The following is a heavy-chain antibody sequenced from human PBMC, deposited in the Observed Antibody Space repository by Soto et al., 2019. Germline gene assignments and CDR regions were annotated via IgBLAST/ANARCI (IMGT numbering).Heavy chain of an antibody. J-gene: IGHJ6*02. CDR3: AAAPFYDILTGPTPSYYYYGMDV. Sequence: SVKVSCKASGFAFTSSAVQWVRQARGQRLEWIGWIVVGSGNTNYAQKFQERVTITRDMSTSTAYMELSSLRSEDTAVYYCAAAPFYDILTGPTPSYYYYGMDVWGQGTTVTVSS. CDR1: GFAFTSSA. V-gene: IGHV1-58*01. CDR2: IVVGSGNT. D-gene: IGHD3-9*01.